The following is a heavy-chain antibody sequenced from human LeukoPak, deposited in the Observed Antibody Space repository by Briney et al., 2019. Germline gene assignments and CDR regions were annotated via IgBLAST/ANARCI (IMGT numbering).Heavy chain of an antibody. CDR1: GGSFSGYY. D-gene: IGHD3-3*01. Sequence: PSETLPLTCAVYGGSFSGYYWSWIRQPPGKGLEWIGEINHSGSTNYNPSLKSRVTISVDTSKNQFSLKLSSVTAADTAVYYCARAHYDFWSGYSHWFDPWGQGTLVTVSS. J-gene: IGHJ5*02. V-gene: IGHV4-34*01. CDR3: ARAHYDFWSGYSHWFDP. CDR2: INHSGST.